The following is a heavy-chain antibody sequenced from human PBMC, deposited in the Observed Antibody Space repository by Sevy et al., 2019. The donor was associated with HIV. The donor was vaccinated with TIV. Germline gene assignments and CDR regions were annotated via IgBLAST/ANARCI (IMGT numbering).Heavy chain of an antibody. J-gene: IGHJ4*02. D-gene: IGHD3-22*01. CDR2: VKQDMSEK. Sequence: GGSLRLSCAASGFTFSNYWMSWVRQAPGKGLEWVANVKQDMSEKYYADSVKGRFTISRDNAKNSLYLEMNSLRAEDTAVYYCARAQQITMLVVIGGLYFDFWGQGTLVTVSS. CDR3: ARAQQITMLVVIGGLYFDF. CDR1: GFTFSNYW. V-gene: IGHV3-7*01.